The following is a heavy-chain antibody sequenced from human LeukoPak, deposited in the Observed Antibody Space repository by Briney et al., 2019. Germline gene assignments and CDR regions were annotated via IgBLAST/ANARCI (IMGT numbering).Heavy chain of an antibody. CDR3: ARLQRAVTGTL. CDR1: GFTFSSYW. CDR2: IRQDGSEK. D-gene: IGHD6-19*01. J-gene: IGHJ4*02. Sequence: PGGSLRLSCAAAGFTFSSYWMSWVRQAPGKGLEWVANIRQDGSEKQYVDSMKGRFTISRDNAKNSLYLQMSGLRGEDTAVYYCARLQRAVTGTLWGQGTLVIVSS. V-gene: IGHV3-7*01.